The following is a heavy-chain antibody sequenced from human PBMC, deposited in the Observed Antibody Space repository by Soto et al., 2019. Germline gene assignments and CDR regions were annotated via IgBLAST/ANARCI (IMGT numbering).Heavy chain of an antibody. Sequence: SETLSLTCTVSGGSVSSGSYYWSWIRQPPGKGLEWIGYIYYSGSTNYNPSLKSRVTMSVDTSKNQFSLKLSSVTAADTAVYYCARDTLDCSSTSCSYYYYGMDVWGQGTTVTVSS. D-gene: IGHD2-2*01. V-gene: IGHV4-61*01. CDR3: ARDTLDCSSTSCSYYYYGMDV. CDR2: IYYSGST. J-gene: IGHJ6*02. CDR1: GGSVSSGSYY.